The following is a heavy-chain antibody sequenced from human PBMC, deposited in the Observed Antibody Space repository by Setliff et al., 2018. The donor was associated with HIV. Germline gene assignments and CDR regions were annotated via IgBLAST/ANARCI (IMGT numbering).Heavy chain of an antibody. J-gene: IGHJ4*02. Sequence: PGGSLRLSCTASGFTFSAYEMNWVRQAPGKGLEWVSYISNSGNTVFYAGSVKGRFAISRDNAKNSLYLQMNSLRGEDTAVYYCARYFRDGSYNDHWGQGTLVTVSS. CDR3: ARYFRDGSYNDH. V-gene: IGHV3-48*03. CDR2: ISNSGNTV. D-gene: IGHD3-10*01. CDR1: GFTFSAYE.